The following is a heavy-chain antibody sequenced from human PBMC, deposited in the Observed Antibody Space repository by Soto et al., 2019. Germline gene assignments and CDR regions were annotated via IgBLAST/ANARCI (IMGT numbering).Heavy chain of an antibody. Sequence: ASVKVSCKASGYTFTSYGISWVRQAPGQGLEWMGWISAYNGNTNYAQKLQGRVTMTTDTSTSTAYMELRSLRSDDTAVYYCARDLMGIAAAGHTDYFDYWGQGTLVTVSS. CDR2: ISAYNGNT. D-gene: IGHD6-13*01. V-gene: IGHV1-18*01. CDR3: ARDLMGIAAAGHTDYFDY. J-gene: IGHJ4*02. CDR1: GYTFTSYG.